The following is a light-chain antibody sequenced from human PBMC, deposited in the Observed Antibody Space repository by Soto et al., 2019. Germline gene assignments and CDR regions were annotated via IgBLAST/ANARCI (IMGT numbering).Light chain of an antibody. V-gene: IGLV3-1*01. CDR1: KLGDKY. CDR3: QAWDSSTPYV. Sequence: SYELTQPPSVSVSPGQTASITCSGDKLGDKYAHWYQQKPGQSPVLVIYQDTKRPSGIPERFSGSNSGNTATLTISGTQAMDEADYYCQAWDSSTPYVFGTGTKLTVL. CDR2: QDT. J-gene: IGLJ1*01.